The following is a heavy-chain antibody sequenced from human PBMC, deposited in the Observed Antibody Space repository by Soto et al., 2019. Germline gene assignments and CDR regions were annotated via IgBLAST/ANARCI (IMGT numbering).Heavy chain of an antibody. CDR1: GGSISSSSYY. J-gene: IGHJ4*02. Sequence: PSETLSLTCTVPGGSISSSSYYWGWIRQPPGTGLEWIGSIYYSGSTYYNPALKSRVTISVDTSKNQFSLKLSSVTAADTAVYYCARGLVPAANVDYWGQGTLVTVSS. D-gene: IGHD2-2*01. V-gene: IGHV4-39*01. CDR2: IYYSGST. CDR3: ARGLVPAANVDY.